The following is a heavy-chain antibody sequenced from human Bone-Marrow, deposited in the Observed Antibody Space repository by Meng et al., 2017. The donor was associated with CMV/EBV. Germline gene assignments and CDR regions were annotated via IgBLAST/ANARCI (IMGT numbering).Heavy chain of an antibody. CDR3: ATYGSGSYYNLFVYYGMDV. CDR2: ISSSSSYI. Sequence: GESLKISCAASGFTFSSYAMSWVRQAPGKGLEWVSSISSSSSYIYYADSVKGRFTISRDNSKNTLYLQMNSLRAEDTAVYYCATYGSGSYYNLFVYYGMDVWGQGPTVTFSS. J-gene: IGHJ6*02. V-gene: IGHV3-21*04. D-gene: IGHD3-10*01. CDR1: GFTFSSYA.